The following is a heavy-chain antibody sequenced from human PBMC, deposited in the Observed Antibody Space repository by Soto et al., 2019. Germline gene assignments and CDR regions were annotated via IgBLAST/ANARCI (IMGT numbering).Heavy chain of an antibody. J-gene: IGHJ5*02. CDR2: ISAYTGVT. D-gene: IGHD2-8*01. CDR3: AKDRRRLTQQFNGVS. CDR1: GYTFSEHG. Sequence: QIQLVQSGPEVKKPGASVRVSCKASGYTFSEHGFSWVRQGPGQGLEWLGWISAYTGVTVYAQKFQCRLALTTDTSTSTAYMELRSLRSDDTAVYYCAKDRRRLTQQFNGVSWGQGTLVTVSS. V-gene: IGHV1-18*01.